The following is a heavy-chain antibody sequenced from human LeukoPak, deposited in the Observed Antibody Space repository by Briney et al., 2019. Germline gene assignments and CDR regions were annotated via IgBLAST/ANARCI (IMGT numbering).Heavy chain of an antibody. V-gene: IGHV1-24*01. D-gene: IGHD4-17*01. Sequence: ASVKVSCKVSGYTLTQLSMHGVRQAPGKGLEWTGAFDPEDGETIYAQKFQGRVTMIEDTSTDTAYMELSSLRSEDTAVYYCATAHGDYDPDYYYYYGMDVWGQGTTVTVSS. CDR2: FDPEDGET. J-gene: IGHJ6*02. CDR3: ATAHGDYDPDYYYYYGMDV. CDR1: GYTLTQLS.